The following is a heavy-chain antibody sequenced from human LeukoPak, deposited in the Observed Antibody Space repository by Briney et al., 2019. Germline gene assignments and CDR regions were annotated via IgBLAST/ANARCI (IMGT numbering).Heavy chain of an antibody. V-gene: IGHV3-66*01. CDR2: IYSGGST. Sequence: GGSLRLSCAASGFTVSSNYMSWVRQAPGKGLEWVSVIYSGGSTYYADSVKGRFTISRDNANNSLYLQMNSLRAEDTAVYYCARSNSGNYYVFDYWGQGTLVTVSS. CDR1: GFTVSSNY. CDR3: ARSNSGNYYVFDY. J-gene: IGHJ4*02. D-gene: IGHD1-26*01.